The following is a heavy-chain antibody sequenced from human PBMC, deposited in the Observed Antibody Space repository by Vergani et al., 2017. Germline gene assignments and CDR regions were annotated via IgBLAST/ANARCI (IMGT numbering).Heavy chain of an antibody. CDR3: ARVMADTAMVTPCMDG. Sequence: QVQLVQSGAEVKKPGASVKVSCKASGYTFTSYYMHWVRQAPGQGLEWMGIINPSCGSTSYAQKFQGRVTMTRDTSTSTVYMELSSLSSEDTAVYYCARVMADTAMVTPCMDGWGEGTLVTVSS. D-gene: IGHD5-18*01. CDR2: INPSCGST. CDR1: GYTFTSYY. J-gene: IGHJ4*02. V-gene: IGHV1-46*03.